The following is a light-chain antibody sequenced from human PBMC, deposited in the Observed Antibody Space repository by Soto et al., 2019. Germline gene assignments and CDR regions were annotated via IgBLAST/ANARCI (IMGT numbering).Light chain of an antibody. V-gene: IGKV1-5*01. J-gene: IGKJ4*01. CDR2: DAS. Sequence: DIQMTQSPSTLSASVGDRVTITCRASQSISSWLAWYQQKPGKAPKLLIYDASSLEIGVPSRFSGSGSGTEFTLTISSLQPDDFATYYCQQSGLTFGGGTKV. CDR1: QSISSW. CDR3: QQSGLT.